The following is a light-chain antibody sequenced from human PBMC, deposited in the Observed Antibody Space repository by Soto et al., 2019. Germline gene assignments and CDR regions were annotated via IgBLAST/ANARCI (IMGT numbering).Light chain of an antibody. CDR1: SSDVGGYNY. J-gene: IGLJ1*01. Sequence: QSALTQPASVSGSPGQSITISCTGTSSDVGGYNYVSWYQHHPGKARKLMIYDVSNRPSGVSNRFSGSKSGNTASLTISGLQPEYEADYYCCSYTSSNTRQIVFGTGTKVTVL. CDR2: DVS. V-gene: IGLV2-14*03. CDR3: CSYTSSNTRQIV.